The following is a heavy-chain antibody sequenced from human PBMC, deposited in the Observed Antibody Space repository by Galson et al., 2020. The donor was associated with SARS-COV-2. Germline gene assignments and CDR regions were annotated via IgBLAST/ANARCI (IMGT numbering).Heavy chain of an antibody. V-gene: IGHV3-20*01. J-gene: IGHJ2*01. D-gene: IGHD3-9*01. CDR1: GFTFDDYG. Sequence: GGSLRLSCAASGFTFDDYGMSWVRQAPGKGLEWVSGINWNGGSTGYADSVKGRFTISRDNAKNSLYLQMNSLRAEDTALYHCARVGLRYLAPSWYFDLWGRGTLVTVSS. CDR3: ARVGLRYLAPSWYFDL. CDR2: INWNGGST.